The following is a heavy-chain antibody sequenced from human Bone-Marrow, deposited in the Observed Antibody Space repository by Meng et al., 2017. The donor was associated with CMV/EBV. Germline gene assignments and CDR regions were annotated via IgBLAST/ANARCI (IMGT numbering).Heavy chain of an antibody. V-gene: IGHV4-34*01. D-gene: IGHD3-3*01. CDR2: VNHSGST. CDR3: ARGGPDFTPAAYWYFDL. J-gene: IGHJ2*01. CDR1: GGSFSGYY. Sequence: SETLSLTCAGYGGSFSGYYWSWIRQPPGKGLEWIGEVNHSGSTNYNPSLKSRVTISVDTSKIQFSLKPTSVTAADTAVYYCARGGPDFTPAAYWYFDLWGRGTLV.